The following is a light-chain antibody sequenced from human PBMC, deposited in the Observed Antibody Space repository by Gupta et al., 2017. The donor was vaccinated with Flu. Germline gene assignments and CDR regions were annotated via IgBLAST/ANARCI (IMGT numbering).Light chain of an antibody. V-gene: IGKV1-9*01. CDR3: QQGWT. CDR2: AAS. Sequence: DIQLTQSPSFLSASVGDRVTITCRASQGISSYLAWYQQKPGKAPQLLIYAASTLQSGVPSRFSGSGSGSEFTLTISSLQPEDFANYYCQQGWTFGQGTKVEIK. CDR1: QGISSY. J-gene: IGKJ1*01.